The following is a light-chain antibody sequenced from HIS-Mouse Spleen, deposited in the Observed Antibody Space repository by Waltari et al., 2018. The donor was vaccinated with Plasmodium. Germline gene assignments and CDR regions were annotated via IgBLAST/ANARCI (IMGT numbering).Light chain of an antibody. CDR1: SSDVGGSNY. CDR3: SSYAGSNNLV. Sequence: QSALTQPPSASGSPGQAVTISCTGPSSDVGGSNYVPWYQPHPGKAPKLMIYEVSKRPSGVPDRFSGSKSGNTASLTVSGLQAEDEADYYCSSYAGSNNLVFGGGTKLTVL. CDR2: EVS. J-gene: IGLJ2*01. V-gene: IGLV2-8*01.